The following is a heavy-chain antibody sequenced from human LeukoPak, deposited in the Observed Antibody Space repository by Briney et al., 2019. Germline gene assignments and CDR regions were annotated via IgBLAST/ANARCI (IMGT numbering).Heavy chain of an antibody. D-gene: IGHD4-17*01. V-gene: IGHV1-2*02. CDR2: INPNSGGT. CDR3: ARDDYGDYTPFDY. Sequence: GGSLRLSCAASGFTFSSYGMHWVRQAPGQGLEWMGWINPNSGGTNYAQKFQGRVTMTRDTSISTAYMELSRLRSDDTAVYYCARDDYGDYTPFDYWGQGTLVTVSS. CDR1: GFTFSSYG. J-gene: IGHJ4*02.